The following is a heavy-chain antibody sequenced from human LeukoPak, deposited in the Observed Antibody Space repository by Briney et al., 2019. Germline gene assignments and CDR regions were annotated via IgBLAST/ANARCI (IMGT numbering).Heavy chain of an antibody. J-gene: IGHJ4*02. CDR3: ARDVSHYDRSGYFLDY. V-gene: IGHV3-30*04. CDR2: ISYDGRNK. Sequence: GRSLRLSCAASGFIFSTYAIHWVRQAPGKGLEWVAVISYDGRNKYYADSVKGRFSISRDNSKNTLSLQMNSLRPEDTALYYCARDVSHYDRSGYFLDYWGQGTLVTVSS. CDR1: GFIFSTYA. D-gene: IGHD3-22*01.